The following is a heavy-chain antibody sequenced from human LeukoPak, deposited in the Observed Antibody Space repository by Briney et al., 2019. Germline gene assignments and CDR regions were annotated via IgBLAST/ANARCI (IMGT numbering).Heavy chain of an antibody. V-gene: IGHV4-39*07. CDR3: ARYSDHGLDV. J-gene: IGHJ6*02. CDR2: IYNSGST. Sequence: SETLSLTCTVSGGSISSSSHYWGWIRQPPGKGLEWIGSIYNSGSTDYNPSLKSRVTISIDTSKNQLSLRLSSVTAADTAVYYCARYSDHGLDVWGQGATVTVSS. CDR1: GGSISSSSHY.